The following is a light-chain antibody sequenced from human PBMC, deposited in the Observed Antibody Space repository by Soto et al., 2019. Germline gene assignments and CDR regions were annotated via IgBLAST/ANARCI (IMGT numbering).Light chain of an antibody. J-gene: IGLJ3*02. Sequence: QSVLTQPPSASGTPGQRVTISCSGSSSNIGSNTVNWYQQLPGTAPKLLIYSNNQRPSGVPDRFSGSKSGTSASLAISGLQSGGEADYYCAAWDDSLNGWVFGGGTKLTVL. CDR2: SNN. CDR1: SSNIGSNT. V-gene: IGLV1-44*01. CDR3: AAWDDSLNGWV.